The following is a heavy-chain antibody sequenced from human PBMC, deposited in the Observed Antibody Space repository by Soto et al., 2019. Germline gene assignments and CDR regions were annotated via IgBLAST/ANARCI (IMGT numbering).Heavy chain of an antibody. CDR2: IDTSGTKI. CDR3: ASHYDMWSGYLSPVDY. CDR1: GTTFSDYY. V-gene: IGHV3-11*01. J-gene: IGHJ4*02. Sequence: QVQLVESGGDLVKPGGSRRLSCAASGTTFSDYYMSWIRQPPGKGREGISYIDTSGTKIYYADSVKGRFTITRDNAKNSLYLEMNSLRDEDTAVYYCASHYDMWSGYLSPVDYWGQGTLVTVSS. D-gene: IGHD3-3*01.